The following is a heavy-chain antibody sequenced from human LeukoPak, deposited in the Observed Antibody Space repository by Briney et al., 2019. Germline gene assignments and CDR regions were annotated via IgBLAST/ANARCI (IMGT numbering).Heavy chain of an antibody. D-gene: IGHD3-3*01. CDR1: GFTFSSYG. Sequence: GGSLRLSCAASGFTFSSYGMHWVRQAPGKGLEWVAVISYDGSNKYYADSVKGRFTVSRDNSKNTLYLQMNSLRAEDTAVYYCAKDTYYDFWSGSLFDYWGQGTLVTDSS. CDR3: AKDTYYDFWSGSLFDY. J-gene: IGHJ4*02. CDR2: ISYDGSNK. V-gene: IGHV3-30*18.